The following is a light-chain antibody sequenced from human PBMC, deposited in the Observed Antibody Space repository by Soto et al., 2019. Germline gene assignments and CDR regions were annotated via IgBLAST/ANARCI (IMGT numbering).Light chain of an antibody. J-gene: IGKJ1*01. V-gene: IGKV3-15*01. CDR1: QSVGKY. Sequence: IVMAQSPATLSLAPGERATLFCRASQSVGKYLVWYQQKPGQAPRLLIYDASTRATGIPARFSGSGSGTEFTLTISSLQSEDFAVYYCQQYNNWPRTFGQGTKVDIK. CDR2: DAS. CDR3: QQYNNWPRT.